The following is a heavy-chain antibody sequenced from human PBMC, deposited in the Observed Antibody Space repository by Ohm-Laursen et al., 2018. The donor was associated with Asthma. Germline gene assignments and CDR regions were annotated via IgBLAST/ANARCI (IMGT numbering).Heavy chain of an antibody. CDR1: EFTFSLYS. V-gene: IGHV3-48*02. CDR2: ISSSSSTI. J-gene: IGHJ6*02. CDR3: ARGNYDSSGYYPYYYYGMDV. Sequence: SLRLSCSASEFTFSLYSMNWVRQAPGKGLEWVSYISSSSSTIYYADSVKGRFTISRDNAKNSLYLQMNSLRDEDTAVYYCARGNYDSSGYYPYYYYGMDVWGQGTTVTVSS. D-gene: IGHD3-22*01.